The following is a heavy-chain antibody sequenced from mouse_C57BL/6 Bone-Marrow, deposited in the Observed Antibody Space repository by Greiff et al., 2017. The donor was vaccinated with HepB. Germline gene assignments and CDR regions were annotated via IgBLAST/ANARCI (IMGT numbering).Heavy chain of an antibody. Sequence: EVKLVESGGGLVKPGGSLKLSCAASGFTFSSYAMSWVRQTPEKRLEWVATISDGGSYTYYPDNVKGRFTISRDNAKNNLYLQMSHLKSEDTAMYYCARDGAITTVVDWYFDVWGTGTTVTVSS. D-gene: IGHD1-1*01. CDR2: ISDGGSYT. CDR3: ARDGAITTVVDWYFDV. J-gene: IGHJ1*03. CDR1: GFTFSSYA. V-gene: IGHV5-4*01.